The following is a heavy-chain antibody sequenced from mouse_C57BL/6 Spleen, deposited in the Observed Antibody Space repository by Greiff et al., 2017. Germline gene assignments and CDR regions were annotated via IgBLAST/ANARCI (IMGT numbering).Heavy chain of an antibody. CDR1: GFTINGYY. Sequence: VQLQQSGAELVKPGASVKLSCTASGFTINGYYMHWVKQRTEQGLEWIGRIDPEDGGTKYDPKFQSKATITADTSSNTAYLQLSSLTSEDTAVYYCASYAHLAYWGQGTLVTVSA. CDR2: IDPEDGGT. J-gene: IGHJ3*01. CDR3: ASYAHLAY. V-gene: IGHV14-2*01. D-gene: IGHD1-1*01.